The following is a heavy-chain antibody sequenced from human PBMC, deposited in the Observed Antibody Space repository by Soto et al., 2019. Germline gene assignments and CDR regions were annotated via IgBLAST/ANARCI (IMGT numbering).Heavy chain of an antibody. CDR2: IYHGGNT. D-gene: IGHD5-12*01. V-gene: IGHV4-4*02. CDR1: GGSINSINW. Sequence: QVQLQESGPGLVKPSGTLSLTCAVSGGSINSINWWSWVRQPPGKGLEWIGEIYHGGNTNYNPSLRSRVTISVDESKNQFSLELRSVTAADTAVYYCARLNRDGYNFDWFDPWGQGTLVIVSS. CDR3: ARLNRDGYNFDWFDP. J-gene: IGHJ5*02.